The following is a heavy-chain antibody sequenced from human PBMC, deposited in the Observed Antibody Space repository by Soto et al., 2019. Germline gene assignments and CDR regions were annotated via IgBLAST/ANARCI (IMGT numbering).Heavy chain of an antibody. Sequence: QVQLQESGPGLVKPSQTLSLTCTVSGGSISSGGYYWSWIRQHPGKGLEWIGYIYYGGSTYYNPSLKSRVTISVDTSKNQFSLKLSSVTAADTAVYYCARDSGLICSGGSCYRHYYYGMDVWGQGTTVTVSS. J-gene: IGHJ6*02. V-gene: IGHV4-31*03. CDR1: GGSISSGGYY. CDR2: IYYGGST. D-gene: IGHD2-15*01. CDR3: ARDSGLICSGGSCYRHYYYGMDV.